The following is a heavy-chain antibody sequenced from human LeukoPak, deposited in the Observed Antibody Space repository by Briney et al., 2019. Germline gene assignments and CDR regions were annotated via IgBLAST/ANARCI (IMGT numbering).Heavy chain of an antibody. CDR1: GYSFTSYW. CDR3: ASPSSGWGSAFDI. Sequence: GESLKISCKGSGYSFTSYWIGWVRQMPGKGLEWMGIIYPGDSDTRYNPSFQGQVTISADKSISTAYLQWSSLKASDTAMYYCASPSSGWGSAFDIWGQRRMVTVSS. J-gene: IGHJ3*02. V-gene: IGHV5-51*01. CDR2: IYPGDSDT. D-gene: IGHD6-19*01.